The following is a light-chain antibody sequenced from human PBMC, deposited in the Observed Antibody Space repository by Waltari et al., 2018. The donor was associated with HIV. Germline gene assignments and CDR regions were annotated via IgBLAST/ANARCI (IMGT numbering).Light chain of an antibody. CDR1: KLGDKY. CDR3: QAWDSNTPV. Sequence: SYELTQPPSVSVSPGQTASITCSGDKLGDKYACWYQQKPGQSPVLVIYQDSKRPSGVPERLSGSNSGNTANLTISGTQAVDEADYYCQAWDSNTPVFGGGTKLTVL. V-gene: IGLV3-1*01. J-gene: IGLJ2*01. CDR2: QDS.